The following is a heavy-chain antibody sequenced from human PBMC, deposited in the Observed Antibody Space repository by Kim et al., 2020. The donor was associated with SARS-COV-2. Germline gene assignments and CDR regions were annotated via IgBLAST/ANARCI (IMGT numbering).Heavy chain of an antibody. CDR3: AREGMGNSSGHFERSMWGY. Sequence: SVKVSCKASGGTFSSYAISWVRQAPGQGLEWMGGIIPIFGTANYAQKFQGRVTITADESTSTAYMELSSLRSEDTAVYYCAREGMGNSSGHFERSMWGYWGQGTLVTVSS. CDR1: GGTFSSYA. D-gene: IGHD3-22*01. CDR2: IIPIFGTA. V-gene: IGHV1-69*13. J-gene: IGHJ4*02.